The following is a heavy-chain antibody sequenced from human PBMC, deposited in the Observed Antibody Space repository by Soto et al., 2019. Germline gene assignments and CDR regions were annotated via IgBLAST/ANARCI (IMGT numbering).Heavy chain of an antibody. V-gene: IGHV4-59*01. CDR3: ARERCSGGSCRLDY. J-gene: IGHJ4*02. CDR1: GGSISSYY. Sequence: TSETLSLTCTVSGGSISSYYWSWIRQPPGKGLEWIGYIYYSGSTNYNPSLKSRVTISVDTSKNQFSLKLSSVTAADTAVYYCARERCSGGSCRLDYWGQGTLVTVSS. D-gene: IGHD2-15*01. CDR2: IYYSGST.